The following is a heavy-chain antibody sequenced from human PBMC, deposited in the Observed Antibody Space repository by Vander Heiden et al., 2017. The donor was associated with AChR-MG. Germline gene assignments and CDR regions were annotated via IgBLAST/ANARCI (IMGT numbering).Heavy chain of an antibody. V-gene: IGHV3-30*18. D-gene: IGHD3-10*01. J-gene: IGHJ4*02. CDR1: GFTFSSYR. Sequence: QVQLVESGGGVVQPGRSLRLSCAASGFTFSSYRVHWVRQAPGKGLEWVAVISYDGSNKYYADSVKGRFTISRDNSKNTLYLQMNSLRAEDTAVYYCAKDGGGYYGSGSLNYYFDYWGQGTLVTVSS. CDR2: ISYDGSNK. CDR3: AKDGGGYYGSGSLNYYFDY.